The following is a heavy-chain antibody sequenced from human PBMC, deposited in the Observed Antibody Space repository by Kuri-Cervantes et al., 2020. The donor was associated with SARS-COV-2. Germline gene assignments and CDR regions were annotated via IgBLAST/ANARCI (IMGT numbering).Heavy chain of an antibody. V-gene: IGHV1-3*01. CDR3: ARDLPYCSRASCSRFDY. J-gene: IGHJ4*02. CDR1: GYTFTGYA. CDR2: INAGNGDT. Sequence: ASVNVSCKASGYTFTGYAIHWVRQAPGQRLEWMGCINAGNGDTRYSQKFRGRVSITRGTSASTAYMDLRSLRSEDTALYYCARDLPYCSRASCSRFDYWGQGSLVTVSS. D-gene: IGHD2-2*01.